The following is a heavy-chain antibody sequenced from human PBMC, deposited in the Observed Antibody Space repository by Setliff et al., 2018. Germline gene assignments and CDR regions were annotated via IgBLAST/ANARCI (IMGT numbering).Heavy chain of an antibody. CDR3: AREGGSSWSHAFNI. D-gene: IGHD6-13*01. V-gene: IGHV3-23*01. J-gene: IGHJ3*02. CDR2: ISGRGGST. CDR1: GFTFSSSA. Sequence: PGGSLRLSCAASGFTFSSSAMSWVRQAPGKGLEWVSTISGRGGSTYYADSVEGRFTISRDNSKNTLYLQMSSLRAEDTAIYYCAREGGSSWSHAFNIWGQGTMVTVSS.